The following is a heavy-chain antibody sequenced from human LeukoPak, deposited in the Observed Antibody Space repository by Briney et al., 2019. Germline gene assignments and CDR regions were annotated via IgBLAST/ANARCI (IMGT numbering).Heavy chain of an antibody. CDR3: ARDWTRYFDY. V-gene: IGHV1-69*04. D-gene: IGHD1-1*01. Sequence: SVKVSFKSTGCTFSSYAISWVRQAPGQGLEWMGRIIPNLGIANYAQKFQGRVTITANKYTSTAYMELSSLRSEDTAVYYCARDWTRYFDYWGQGTLVTVSS. CDR2: IIPNLGIA. J-gene: IGHJ4*02. CDR1: GCTFSSYA.